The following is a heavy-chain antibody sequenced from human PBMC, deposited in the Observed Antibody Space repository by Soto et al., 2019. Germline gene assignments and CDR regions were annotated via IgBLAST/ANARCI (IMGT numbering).Heavy chain of an antibody. CDR3: ARSDGRY. CDR2: IYYSGST. V-gene: IGHV4-39*01. Sequence: PSETLSLTCTASGGSISSSSYYWGWIRQPPGKGLEWIGSIYYSGSTYYNPSLKSRVTISVDTSKNQFSLKLSSVTAADTAVYYCARSDGRYWGQGTLVTVSS. J-gene: IGHJ4*02. CDR1: GGSISSSSYY.